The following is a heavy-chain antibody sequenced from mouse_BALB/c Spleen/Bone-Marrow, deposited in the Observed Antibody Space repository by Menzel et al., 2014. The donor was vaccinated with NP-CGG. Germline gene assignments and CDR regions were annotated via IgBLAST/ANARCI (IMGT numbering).Heavy chain of an antibody. CDR2: IHPNSGNT. V-gene: IGHV1S130*01. Sequence: QLQRSGLVLVRPGASGMLSSNSSGYTFTSSWMHLAKQMPGQGLEWIGEIHPNSGNTNYNEKFKGKATLTVDTSSSTAYVDLSSLTSEDSAVYYCARSGFDFWDQATTPTVSS. CDR3: ARSGFDF. D-gene: IGHD4-1*01. CDR1: GYTFTSSW. J-gene: IGHJ2*01.